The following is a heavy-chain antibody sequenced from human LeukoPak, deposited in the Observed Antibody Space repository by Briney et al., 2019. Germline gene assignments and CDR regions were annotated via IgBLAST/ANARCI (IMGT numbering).Heavy chain of an antibody. Sequence: GESLKISCKGYGDRFTSYWIAWVRQMPGKGLEWMGIIFPCDSDTRYSPSIQGPVTISVDGSISTDYLQWSSLKASDTAIYYCARRPLHSQTWLAPWGQGTLVTVSS. CDR1: GDRFTSYW. CDR3: ARRPLHSQTWLAP. J-gene: IGHJ5*02. CDR2: IFPCDSDT. V-gene: IGHV5-51*01.